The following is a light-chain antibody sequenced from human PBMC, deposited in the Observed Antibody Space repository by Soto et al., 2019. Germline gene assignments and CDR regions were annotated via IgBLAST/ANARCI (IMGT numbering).Light chain of an antibody. CDR1: QAIDSW. CDR3: QQTLSFPPT. Sequence: DIQMTQSPSSVSASVGDRVTITCRASQAIDSWLAWYQQKPGEAPKLLIFTGSLLHSGVPPRFIGSGSVTDFTLTISSLQPEDFATYYCQQTLSFPPTFGQGTNV. V-gene: IGKV1-12*01. CDR2: TGS. J-gene: IGKJ1*01.